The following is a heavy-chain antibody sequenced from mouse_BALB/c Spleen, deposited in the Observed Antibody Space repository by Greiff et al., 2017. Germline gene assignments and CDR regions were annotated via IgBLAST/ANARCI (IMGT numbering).Heavy chain of an antibody. V-gene: IGHV5-4*02. J-gene: IGHJ3*01. CDR1: GFTFSDYY. CDR2: ISDGGSYT. Sequence: EVMLVESGGGLVKPGGSLKLSCAASGFTFSDYYMYWVRQTPEKRLEWVVTISDGGSYTYYPDSVKGRFTISTDNAKYNLYLQMRRLKSEDTAMYCCTRDDRYDEAYWGQGTLVTVAA. D-gene: IGHD2-14*01. CDR3: TRDDRYDEAY.